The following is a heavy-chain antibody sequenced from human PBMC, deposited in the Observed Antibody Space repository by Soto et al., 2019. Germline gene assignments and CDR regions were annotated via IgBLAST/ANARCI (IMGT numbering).Heavy chain of an antibody. J-gene: IGHJ5*02. CDR3: ARPNCSGGSCYSYWFDP. CDR1: GGSISSSSYY. D-gene: IGHD2-15*01. V-gene: IGHV4-39*01. CDR2: IYYSGST. Sequence: SETLSLTCTVSGGSISSSSYYWGWIRQPPGKGLEWIGSIYYSGSTYYNPSLKSRVTISVDTSKSQFSLKLSSVTAADTAVYYCARPNCSGGSCYSYWFDPWGQGTLVTVSS.